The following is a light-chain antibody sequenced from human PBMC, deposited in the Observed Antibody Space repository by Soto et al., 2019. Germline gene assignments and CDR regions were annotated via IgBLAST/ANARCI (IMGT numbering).Light chain of an antibody. V-gene: IGKV3-20*01. CDR3: QQYGSSPYT. Sequence: DIVLTQSPGTLSLSPGERATLSCRASQSVSSSLAWYQQKPGQAPRLLISGASSRATGIPDRFSGSGSGTDFSLTISRLEPEVFAVYYCQQYGSSPYTFGQGTKLEIK. CDR1: QSVSSS. J-gene: IGKJ2*01. CDR2: GAS.